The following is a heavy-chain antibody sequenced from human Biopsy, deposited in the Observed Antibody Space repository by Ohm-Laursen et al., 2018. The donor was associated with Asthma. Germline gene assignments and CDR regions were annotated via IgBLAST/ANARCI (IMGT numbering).Heavy chain of an antibody. V-gene: IGHV3-30*18. CDR3: AKRWGYSGHDNDY. CDR1: GFMFRSFG. J-gene: IGHJ4*02. CDR2: ISYDGNHK. Sequence: RSLRLSCSASGFMFRSFGMHWVRQAPGKGLEWVAVISYDGNHKFYEDSVKGRFTISRDNSKNTLYLQMNSLRTEDTAVYYCAKRWGYSGHDNDYWGQGTLVIVSS. D-gene: IGHD5-12*01.